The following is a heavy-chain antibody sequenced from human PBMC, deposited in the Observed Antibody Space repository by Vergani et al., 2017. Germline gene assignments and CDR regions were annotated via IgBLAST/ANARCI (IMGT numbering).Heavy chain of an antibody. D-gene: IGHD3-3*01. CDR2: IRSQANSYAT. CDR1: GFTFSGSA. J-gene: IGHJ6*02. Sequence: EVQLVESGGGLVQPGGSLKLSCAASGFTFSGSAMHWVRQASGKGLEWVGRIRSQANSYATAYAASVKGRFTIARDDSKNTAYLQMTSLKTEDTAVYYCTSEYDLWSGSFSDYYYGMDVWGQGTTVTVSS. CDR3: TSEYDLWSGSFSDYYYGMDV. V-gene: IGHV3-73*01.